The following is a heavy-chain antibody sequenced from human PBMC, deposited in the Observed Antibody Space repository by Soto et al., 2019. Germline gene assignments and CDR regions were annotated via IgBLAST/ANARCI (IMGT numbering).Heavy chain of an antibody. CDR1: GFIFRNYA. Sequence: PGGSLRLSCAASGFIFRNYAMSWVRQAPGKGLEWVSVISGSGGTTYYTDSVKGRLTISRDNSKSTLYLQMNSLTVEDTALYYCSTTGGYWGQGILVTVSS. CDR3: STTGGY. D-gene: IGHD2-8*02. CDR2: ISGSGGTT. J-gene: IGHJ4*02. V-gene: IGHV3-23*01.